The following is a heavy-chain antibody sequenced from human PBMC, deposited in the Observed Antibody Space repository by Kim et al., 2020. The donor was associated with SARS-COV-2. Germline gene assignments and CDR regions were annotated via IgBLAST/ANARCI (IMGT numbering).Heavy chain of an antibody. CDR2: INHSGST. D-gene: IGHD3-3*01. CDR1: GGSFSGYY. V-gene: IGHV4-34*01. J-gene: IGHJ4*02. CDR3: ARGRLRFLEWLSPGRYFDY. Sequence: SETLSLTCAVYGGSFSGYYWSWIRQPPGKGLEWIGEINHSGSTNYNPSLKSRVTISVDTSKNQFSLKLSSVTAADTAVYYCARGRLRFLEWLSPGRYFDYWGQGTLVTVSS.